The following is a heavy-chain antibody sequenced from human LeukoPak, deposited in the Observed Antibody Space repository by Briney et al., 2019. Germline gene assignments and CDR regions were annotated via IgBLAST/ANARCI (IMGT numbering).Heavy chain of an antibody. CDR1: GFTFSGSA. V-gene: IGHV3-73*01. Sequence: PGGSLRLSSAASGFTFSGSAMHWVRQASGKGLEWVGRIRSKANNYATAYAASVKGRFTISRDDSKNTAYLQMNSLKTEDTAVYYCTSRPPAGYDIWGQGTMVTVSS. CDR3: TSRPPAGYDI. CDR2: IRSKANNYAT. J-gene: IGHJ3*02. D-gene: IGHD6-19*01.